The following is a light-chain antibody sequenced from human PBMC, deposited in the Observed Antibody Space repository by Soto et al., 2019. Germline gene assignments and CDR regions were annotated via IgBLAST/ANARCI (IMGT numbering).Light chain of an antibody. CDR3: QQSYSTRLT. Sequence: DIQMTQSPSSLSASVGDRVTITCRASQSISSYLNWYQQKPGKAPKLLIYAASSLQSGVPSRFSGSGSGTDFTLTISSLHPEDFATYSCQQSYSTRLTFGGGTKVEIK. CDR1: QSISSY. V-gene: IGKV1-39*01. J-gene: IGKJ4*01. CDR2: AAS.